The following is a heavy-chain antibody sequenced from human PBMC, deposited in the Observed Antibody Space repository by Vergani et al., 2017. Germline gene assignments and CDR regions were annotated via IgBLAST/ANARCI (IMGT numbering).Heavy chain of an antibody. CDR2: INHSGST. J-gene: IGHJ6*02. CDR1: GGSFSGYY. D-gene: IGHD2-2*01. CDR3: ARTGRQYCSSTSCYRLLPKYYYYYGMDV. V-gene: IGHV4-34*01. Sequence: QVQLQQWGAGLLKPSETLSLTCAVYGGSFSGYYWSWIRQPPGKGLEWIGEINHSGSTNYNPSLKSRVTISVDTSKNQFSLKLSSVTAADPAVYYCARTGRQYCSSTSCYRLLPKYYYYYGMDVWGQGTTVTVSS.